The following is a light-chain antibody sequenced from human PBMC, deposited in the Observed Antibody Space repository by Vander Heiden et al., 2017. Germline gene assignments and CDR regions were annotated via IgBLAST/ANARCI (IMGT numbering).Light chain of an antibody. CDR2: EDN. CDR3: SSYRSSSILV. Sequence: QSALTQPASVSGSPGQSITIPSPGTSSDVGGHNYVSWYQQHPRIAPKLLINEDNRRPSGIANRSSGTKAGNAASLTISGLQAEDEADYYCSSYRSSSILVFGRGTKLTVL. CDR1: SSDVGGHNY. J-gene: IGLJ2*01. V-gene: IGLV2-14*01.